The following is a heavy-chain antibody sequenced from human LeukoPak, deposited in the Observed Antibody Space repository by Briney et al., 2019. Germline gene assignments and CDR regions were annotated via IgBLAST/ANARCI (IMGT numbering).Heavy chain of an antibody. D-gene: IGHD3-10*01. Sequence: SETLSLTCAVYGGSFSGYYWSWLRQPPGKGLEWIGEINHSGSTNYNPSLKSRVTISVDTSKNQFSLKLSSVTAADTAVYYCARRRGYYYGSGSYYGYWGQGTLVTVSS. V-gene: IGHV4-34*01. CDR2: INHSGST. J-gene: IGHJ4*02. CDR1: GGSFSGYY. CDR3: ARRRGYYYGSGSYYGY.